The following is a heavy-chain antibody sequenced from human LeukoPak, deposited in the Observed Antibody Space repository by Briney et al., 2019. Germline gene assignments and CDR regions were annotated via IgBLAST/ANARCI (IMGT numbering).Heavy chain of an antibody. CDR2: FDPEDGET. D-gene: IGHD6-13*01. V-gene: IGHV1-24*01. CDR1: GYTLTELS. J-gene: IGHJ3*02. Sequence: ASVKVSCKVSGYTLTELSMHWVRQAPGKGLEWMGGFDPEDGETIYAQKFQGRVTMTEDTSTDTAYMELSSLRSEDTAVYYCAKDLTPRDSRSWYTDAFDIWGQGTMVTVSS. CDR3: AKDLTPRDSRSWYTDAFDI.